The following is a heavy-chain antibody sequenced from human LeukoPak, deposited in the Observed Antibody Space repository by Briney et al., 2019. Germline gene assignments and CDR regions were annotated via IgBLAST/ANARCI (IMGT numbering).Heavy chain of an antibody. J-gene: IGHJ4*02. D-gene: IGHD2-2*01. CDR3: AKRYCSSTSCYNYYFDY. CDR1: GFTFSSYA. CDR2: ISGSGGST. V-gene: IGHV3-23*01. Sequence: PGGSLRLSCAASGFTFSSYAMSWVRQAPGKGLEWVSAISGSGGSTYYADSVKGRFTISRDNSKNTLHLQMNSLRAEDTAVYYCAKRYCSSTSCYNYYFDYWGQGTLVTVSS.